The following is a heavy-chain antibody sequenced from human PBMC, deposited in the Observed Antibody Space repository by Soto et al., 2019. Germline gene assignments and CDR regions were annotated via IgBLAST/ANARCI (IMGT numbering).Heavy chain of an antibody. CDR2: ISFDGTNK. D-gene: IGHD3-9*01. Sequence: QVQLVESGGGVVQPGRSLRLSCAASGFTFSSYGMHWVRQAPGKGLEWVAVISFDGTNKYYADSVKGRFTVSRDNSKNTLYLQMNSLRAEDTAVYYCARGGVPFAWSSKYYFDYWGQGTLVTVSS. J-gene: IGHJ4*02. CDR3: ARGGVPFAWSSKYYFDY. CDR1: GFTFSSYG. V-gene: IGHV3-33*01.